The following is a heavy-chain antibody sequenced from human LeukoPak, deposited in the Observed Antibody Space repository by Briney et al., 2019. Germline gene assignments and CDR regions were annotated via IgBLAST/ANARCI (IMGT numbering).Heavy chain of an antibody. V-gene: IGHV4-30-2*01. CDR1: GGSISSGGYS. CDR2: IYHSGST. J-gene: IGHJ4*02. Sequence: SETLSLTCAVSGGSISSGGYSWSWIRQPPGKGLEWIGYIYHSGSTYYNPSLKSRVTISVDRSKNQFSLKLSSVTAADTAVYYCAREGAVAYFDYWGQGTLVTVSS. CDR3: AREGAVAYFDY. D-gene: IGHD6-19*01.